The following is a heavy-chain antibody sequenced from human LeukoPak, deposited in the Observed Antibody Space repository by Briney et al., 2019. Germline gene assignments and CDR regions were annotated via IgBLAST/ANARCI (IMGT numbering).Heavy chain of an antibody. J-gene: IGHJ4*02. CDR2: IYYSGST. D-gene: IGHD6-19*01. CDR1: GGSISSYY. V-gene: IGHV4-59*08. Sequence: PSETLSLTCTVSGGSISSYYWSWIRQPPGKGLEWLGYIYYSGSTNYNPSLKSRVTISVDTSKNQFSLKLSSVTAADTAVYYCARGREGSSSGWYLHWGQGTLVTVSS. CDR3: ARGREGSSSGWYLH.